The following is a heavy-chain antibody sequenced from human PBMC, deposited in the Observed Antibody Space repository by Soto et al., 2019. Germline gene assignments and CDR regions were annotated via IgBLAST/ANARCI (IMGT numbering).Heavy chain of an antibody. V-gene: IGHV3-23*01. Sequence: GGSLRLSCTASGFTFSSYAMSWVRQAPGKGLEWVSTISGSAITTYYGDSVKGRFTISRDNSKNTLYLQMNSLRAEDTAIYYCAKAIVQATRGFDYWGQGTLVTVSS. D-gene: IGHD1-26*01. CDR3: AKAIVQATRGFDY. CDR1: GFTFSSYA. J-gene: IGHJ4*02. CDR2: ISGSAITT.